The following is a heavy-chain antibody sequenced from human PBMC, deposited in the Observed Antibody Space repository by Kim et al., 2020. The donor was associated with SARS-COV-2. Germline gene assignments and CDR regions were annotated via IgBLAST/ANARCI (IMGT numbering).Heavy chain of an antibody. J-gene: IGHJ4*02. D-gene: IGHD3-10*01. CDR3: AKDGDYLPMVRGVIITFGFDY. Sequence: GGSLRLSCAASGFTFSSYGMHWVRQAPGKGLEWVAVISYDGSNKYYADSVKGRFTISRDNSKNTLYLQMNSLRAEDTAVYYCAKDGDYLPMVRGVIITFGFDYWGQGTLVTVSS. CDR2: ISYDGSNK. CDR1: GFTFSSYG. V-gene: IGHV3-30*18.